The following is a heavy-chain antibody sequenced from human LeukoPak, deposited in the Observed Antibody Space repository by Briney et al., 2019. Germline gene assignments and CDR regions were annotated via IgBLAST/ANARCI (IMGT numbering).Heavy chain of an antibody. CDR3: ARDGLVAAAPFDY. CDR2: ISAYNGNT. V-gene: IGHV1-18*01. Sequence: ALVKVSCKASGYTFTSYGISWVRQAPGQGLEWMGWISAYNGNTNYAQKLQGRVTMTTNTSPSTAYMEMRSLRSDDTAGYYCARDGLVAAAPFDYWGQGTLVTVSS. D-gene: IGHD6-13*01. CDR1: GYTFTSYG. J-gene: IGHJ4*02.